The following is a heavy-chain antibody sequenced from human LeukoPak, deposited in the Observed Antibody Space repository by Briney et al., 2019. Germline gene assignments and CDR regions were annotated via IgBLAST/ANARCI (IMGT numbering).Heavy chain of an antibody. Sequence: GGSLRLSCAASGFTFSSCWMNWVRQAPGKGLEWVANIKQDGSEKYYVDSVKGRFTISRDNAKKSLFLQMNSLRAEDTAVYYCAAASAFSSSWRSWGQGTVVTVSS. CDR1: GFTFSSCW. V-gene: IGHV3-7*01. CDR3: AAASAFSSSWRS. J-gene: IGHJ5*02. CDR2: IKQDGSEK. D-gene: IGHD6-13*01.